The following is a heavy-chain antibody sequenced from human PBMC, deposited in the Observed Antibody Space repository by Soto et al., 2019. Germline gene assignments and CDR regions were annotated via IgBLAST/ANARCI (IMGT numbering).Heavy chain of an antibody. CDR2: ISGSGGST. J-gene: IGHJ5*02. CDR1: GFTFSSYA. CDR3: AKATAAAGTSSWFDP. Sequence: PGGSLRLSCAASGFTFSSYAMSWVRQAPGKGLAWVSAISGSGGSTYYADSVKGRFTISGDNSKNTLYLQMNSLRAEDTAVYYCAKATAAAGTSSWFDPWGQGTLVTVSS. V-gene: IGHV3-23*01. D-gene: IGHD6-13*01.